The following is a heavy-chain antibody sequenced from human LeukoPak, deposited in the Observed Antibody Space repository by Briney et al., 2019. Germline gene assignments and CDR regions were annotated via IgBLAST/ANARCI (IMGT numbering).Heavy chain of an antibody. CDR3: AKGFITMVRGVIIDY. CDR1: GFTFSSYA. D-gene: IGHD3-10*01. CDR2: IYSGGST. V-gene: IGHV3-23*03. Sequence: PGGSLRLSCAASGFTFSSYAMSWVRQAPGKGLEWVSVIYSGGSTYYADSVKGRFTISRDNSKNTLYLQMNSLRAEDTAVYYCAKGFITMVRGVIIDYWGQGTLVTVSS. J-gene: IGHJ4*02.